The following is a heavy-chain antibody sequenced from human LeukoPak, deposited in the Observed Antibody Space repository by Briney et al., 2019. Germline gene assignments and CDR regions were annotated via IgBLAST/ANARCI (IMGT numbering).Heavy chain of an antibody. CDR1: GFTFDDYG. CDR3: ARVPRIQGRGPTYYYDSSGVFNFDY. D-gene: IGHD3-22*01. CDR2: INWNGGST. V-gene: IGHV3-20*04. J-gene: IGHJ4*02. Sequence: GGSLRLSCAASGFTFDDYGMSWVRQAPGKGLEWVSGINWNGGSTGYADSVKGRFTISRDNAKNSLYLQMNSLRAEDTALYYCARVPRIQGRGPTYYYDSSGVFNFDYWGQGTLVTVSS.